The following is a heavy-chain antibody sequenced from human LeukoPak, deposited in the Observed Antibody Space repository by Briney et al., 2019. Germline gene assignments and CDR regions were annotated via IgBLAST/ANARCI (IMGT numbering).Heavy chain of an antibody. Sequence: GASVKVSCKTSAYTFTGHFIHWVRQAHGQGLERMGWSNPNSGDTNYAQKVQGRVTMTSDTSNSTDYMELSRVTSDDTAVYYCAREYSRYSGTYYDYWGQGTLVTVSS. CDR1: AYTFTGHF. D-gene: IGHD5-12*01. J-gene: IGHJ4*02. CDR2: SNPNSGDT. CDR3: AREYSRYSGTYYDY. V-gene: IGHV1-2*02.